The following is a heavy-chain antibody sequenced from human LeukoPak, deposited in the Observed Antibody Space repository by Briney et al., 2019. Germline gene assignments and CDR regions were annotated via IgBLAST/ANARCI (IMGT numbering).Heavy chain of an antibody. V-gene: IGHV4-34*01. CDR1: GRSFSGYY. CDR3: ARVGITMVRGVPRWFDP. Sequence: SETLSLTCAVYGRSFSGYYWSWIRQPPGKGLDWIGEINHSGSTNYNPSLKSRVTISVDTSKNQFSLKLSSVTAADTAVYYCARVGITMVRGVPRWFDPWGQGTLVTVSS. CDR2: INHSGST. D-gene: IGHD3-10*01. J-gene: IGHJ5*02.